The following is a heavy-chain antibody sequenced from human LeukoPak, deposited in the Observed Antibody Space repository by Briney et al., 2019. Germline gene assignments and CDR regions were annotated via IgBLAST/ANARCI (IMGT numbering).Heavy chain of an antibody. D-gene: IGHD1-26*01. Sequence: PSETLCLTCAVYGGSFSGYYWSRIRQPPGKVLEWIGEINHSGSTNYNPSLKSRVTISVDTSKNQFSLKLSSVTAADTAVYYCARGPTSPEVGATVHFQHWGQGTLATVSS. CDR3: ARGPTSPEVGATVHFQH. J-gene: IGHJ1*01. V-gene: IGHV4-34*01. CDR1: GGSFSGYY. CDR2: INHSGST.